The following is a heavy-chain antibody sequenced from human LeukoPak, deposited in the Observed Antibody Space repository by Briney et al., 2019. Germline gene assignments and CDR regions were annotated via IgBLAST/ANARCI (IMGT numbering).Heavy chain of an antibody. CDR1: GYTFTNYG. CDR3: AKQYDILTGHLDY. J-gene: IGHJ4*02. Sequence: GASVKVSCKTSGYTFTNYGISWVRQAPGQGLEWMGRIIAIFGTANYAQKFQGRVTITTDESTSTAYMELSSLRSEDTAVYYCAKQYDILTGHLDYWGQGTLVTVSS. CDR2: IIAIFGTA. D-gene: IGHD3-9*01. V-gene: IGHV1-69*05.